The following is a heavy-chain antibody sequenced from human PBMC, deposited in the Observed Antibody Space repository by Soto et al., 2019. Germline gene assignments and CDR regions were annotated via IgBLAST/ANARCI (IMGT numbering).Heavy chain of an antibody. Sequence: GGSLRLSCAASGFTFSSYAMSWVRQAPGKGLEWVSAIGSSGGSIYYADSVKGRFTISRDNSENTLYLQMNSLRAEDTAVYYCAKDGGDYYDTTGYNYWGQGTPVTVSS. D-gene: IGHD3-22*01. J-gene: IGHJ4*02. CDR1: GFTFSSYA. V-gene: IGHV3-23*01. CDR3: AKDGGDYYDTTGYNY. CDR2: IGSSGGSI.